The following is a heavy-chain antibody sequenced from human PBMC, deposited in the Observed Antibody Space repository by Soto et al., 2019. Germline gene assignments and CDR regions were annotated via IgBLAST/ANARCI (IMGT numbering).Heavy chain of an antibody. D-gene: IGHD5-12*01. CDR3: ARTTAPIVAHDAFDI. V-gene: IGHV3-21*01. CDR2: ISSSSSYI. Sequence: GGSLRLSCAASGFTFSSYSMNWVRQAPGKGLEWVSSISSSSSYIYYADSVKGRFTISRDNAKNSLYLQMNSLRAEDMAVYYCARTTAPIVAHDAFDIWGQGTMVTVSS. CDR1: GFTFSSYS. J-gene: IGHJ3*02.